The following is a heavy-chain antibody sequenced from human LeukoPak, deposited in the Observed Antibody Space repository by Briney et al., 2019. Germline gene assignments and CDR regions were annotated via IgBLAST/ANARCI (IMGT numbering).Heavy chain of an antibody. J-gene: IGHJ4*02. CDR1: GYTFTSYY. CDR2: INPSGGST. CDR3: ARGYCSSTSCLNRGDY. Sequence: ASVKVSCKASGYTFTSYYMHWVRQAPGQGLEWMGIINPSGGSTSYAQKFQGRVTMTRDMSTGTVYMELSSLRSEDTAVYYCARGYCSSTSCLNRGDYWGQGTLVTVSS. D-gene: IGHD2-2*01. V-gene: IGHV1-46*01.